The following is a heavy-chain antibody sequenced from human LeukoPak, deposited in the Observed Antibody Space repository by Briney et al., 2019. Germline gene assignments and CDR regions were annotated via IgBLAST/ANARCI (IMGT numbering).Heavy chain of an antibody. CDR2: IYYSGST. V-gene: IGHV4-31*03. D-gene: IGHD5-18*01. Sequence: SETLSLTCTVSGGSISSGGYSWSWIRQHPGKGLEWIGYIYYSGSTYYNPSLKSRVTISVDTSKNQFSLKLSSVTAADTAVYYCARVTAMIFDYWGQGTLVTVSS. CDR1: GGSISSGGYS. J-gene: IGHJ4*02. CDR3: ARVTAMIFDY.